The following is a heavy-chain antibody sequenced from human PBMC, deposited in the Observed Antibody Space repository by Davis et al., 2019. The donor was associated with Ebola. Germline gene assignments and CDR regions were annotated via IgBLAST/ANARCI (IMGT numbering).Heavy chain of an antibody. D-gene: IGHD3-10*01. J-gene: IGHJ6*04. CDR3: ARLIALWFGELSYYYYGMDV. V-gene: IGHV4-31*03. CDR1: GGSISSGYY. CDR2: IYFTGST. Sequence: SETLSLTCTVSGGSISSGYYWSWIRQRPGKGLEWIGYIYFTGSTYYNPSLTSRVTISIDTSKSQFSLNLSSVTAADTAVYYCARLIALWFGELSYYYYGMDVWGKGTTVTVSS.